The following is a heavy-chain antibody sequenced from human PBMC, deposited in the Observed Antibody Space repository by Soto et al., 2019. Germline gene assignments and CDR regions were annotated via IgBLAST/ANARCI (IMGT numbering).Heavy chain of an antibody. CDR3: ARDTGDGTFDF. Sequence: QVHLVQSGAEVRKPGASVKVSCKASGYTFSSYAMHWVRQAPGQRLEWMGWINAGYGNTKSSQKFQDRVTISRDTSANTAYISLTSLRSEDTAVYSCARDTGDGTFDFWGQGTLVTVSS. CDR1: GYTFSSYA. J-gene: IGHJ4*02. CDR2: INAGYGNT. V-gene: IGHV1-3*01. D-gene: IGHD7-27*01.